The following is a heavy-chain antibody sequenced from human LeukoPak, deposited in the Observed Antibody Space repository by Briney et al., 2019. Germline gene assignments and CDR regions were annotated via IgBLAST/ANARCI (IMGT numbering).Heavy chain of an antibody. CDR2: IYYSGST. D-gene: IGHD1-26*01. CDR1: GGSISSSSYY. CDR3: ARGFSGSYYYYYYMDV. J-gene: IGHJ6*03. V-gene: IGHV4-61*01. Sequence: PSETLSLTCTVSGGSISSSSYYWSWIRQPPGKGLEWIGYIYYSGSTNYNPSLKSRVTISVDTSKNQFSLKLSSVTAADTAVYYCARGFSGSYYYYYYMDVWGKGTTVTVSS.